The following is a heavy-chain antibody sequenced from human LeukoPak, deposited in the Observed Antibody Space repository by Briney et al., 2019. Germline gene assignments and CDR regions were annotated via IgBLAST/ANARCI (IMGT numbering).Heavy chain of an antibody. CDR2: ISGSGGST. CDR3: AKDGRGPGWYFDL. CDR1: GFTFSNYA. D-gene: IGHD3/OR15-3a*01. V-gene: IGHV3-23*01. Sequence: GGSLRLSCAASGFTFSNYAMSWVRQAPGKGLEWVSAISGSGGSTYYADSVKGRFTISRDNSKNTLYLQMNSLRAEDTAVYYCAKDGRGPGWYFDLWGRGTLVTVSS. J-gene: IGHJ2*01.